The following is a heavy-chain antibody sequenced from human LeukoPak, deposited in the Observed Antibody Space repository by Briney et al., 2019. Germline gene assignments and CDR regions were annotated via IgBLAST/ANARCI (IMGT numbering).Heavy chain of an antibody. Sequence: GASVKVSCKASGYTFTGYYMHWVRQAPGQGLEWMGWISPNSGGTNYARKFQGRVTMTRDTSISTAYMELSRLRSDDTAVYYCARDRAPSYYYYGMDVWGQGTTVTVSS. CDR2: ISPNSGGT. CDR1: GYTFTGYY. V-gene: IGHV1-2*02. CDR3: ARDRAPSYYYYGMDV. J-gene: IGHJ6*02.